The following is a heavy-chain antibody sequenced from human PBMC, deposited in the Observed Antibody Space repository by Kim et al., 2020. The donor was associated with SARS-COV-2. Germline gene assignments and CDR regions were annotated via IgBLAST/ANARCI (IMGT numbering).Heavy chain of an antibody. Sequence: SETLSLTCPVSGVSISSSSYYWGWIRQPPGKGLEWIGSMYYSGSTYYNPSLKSRVTISVDTSKNQFSLYLSSVTAADTALYYCARLSPGGYGFDYWGQGTLVTVSS. CDR2: MYYSGST. CDR3: ARLSPGGYGFDY. J-gene: IGHJ4*02. V-gene: IGHV4-39*01. CDR1: GVSISSSSYY. D-gene: IGHD6-25*01.